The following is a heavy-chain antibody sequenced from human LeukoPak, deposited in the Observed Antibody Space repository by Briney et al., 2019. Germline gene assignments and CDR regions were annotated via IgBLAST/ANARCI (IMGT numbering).Heavy chain of an antibody. Sequence: GGSLRLSCAASGFTFSSYSMNWVRQAPGKGLEWVSSISSSSSYIYYADSVKGRFTISRDNAKNSLYLQMNSLRAEDTAVYYCARYRYYYDSSGYYPDYWGQGTLVTVSS. CDR1: GFTFSSYS. V-gene: IGHV3-21*01. J-gene: IGHJ4*02. D-gene: IGHD3-22*01. CDR2: ISSSSSYI. CDR3: ARYRYYYDSSGYYPDY.